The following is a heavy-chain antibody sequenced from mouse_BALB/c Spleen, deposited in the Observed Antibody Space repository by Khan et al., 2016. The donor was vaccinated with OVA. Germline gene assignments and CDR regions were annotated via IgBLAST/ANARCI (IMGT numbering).Heavy chain of an antibody. CDR1: GYSFTDYT. J-gene: IGHJ3*01. D-gene: IGHD1-1*01. Sequence: EVQLQQSGPELVKPGASMKISCKTSGYSFTDYTMNWVKQSHGKNLEWIGLINPYNGFTTYNQEFKAKATLTVDKSSRTAYMELLSLTSEDSAVYYCARGNYYGSNSWFPYWGQGTLVTVSA. CDR3: ARGNYYGSNSWFPY. CDR2: INPYNGFT. V-gene: IGHV1-18*01.